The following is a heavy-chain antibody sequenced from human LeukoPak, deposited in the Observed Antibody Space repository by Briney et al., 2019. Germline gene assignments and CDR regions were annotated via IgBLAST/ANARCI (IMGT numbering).Heavy chain of an antibody. D-gene: IGHD3-10*01. CDR2: IYPGDSDT. CDR3: ARRLVRGDILEGFDY. V-gene: IGHV5-51*01. Sequence: GESLKISCKGSGYSFTNYWIGWVRQMPGKGLEWMGIIYPGDSDTRYSPSFQGQVTISADKSISTACLQWSSLKASDTAMYYCARRLVRGDILEGFDYWGQGTLVTVSS. CDR1: GYSFTNYW. J-gene: IGHJ4*02.